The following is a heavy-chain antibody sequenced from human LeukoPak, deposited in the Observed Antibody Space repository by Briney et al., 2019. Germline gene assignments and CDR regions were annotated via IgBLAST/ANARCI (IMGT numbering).Heavy chain of an antibody. CDR3: AMGYTVFGVINYFDY. D-gene: IGHD3-3*01. CDR1: GFTFSSYA. V-gene: IGHV3-23*01. Sequence: PGGSLSLSCAASGFTFSSYAMSWVRQAPGKGLEWVSAISGSGGSTYYADSVKGRFTISRDNSKNTLYLQMNSLRAEDTAVYYCAMGYTVFGVINYFDYWGQGTLVTVSS. J-gene: IGHJ4*02. CDR2: ISGSGGST.